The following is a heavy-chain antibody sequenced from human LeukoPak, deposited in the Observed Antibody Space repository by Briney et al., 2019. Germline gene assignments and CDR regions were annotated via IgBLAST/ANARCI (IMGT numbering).Heavy chain of an antibody. Sequence: GGSLRLSCAASGFTFSSYWMSWVRQAPGKGLEWVANIKQDRSEKYYVDSVKGRFTISRDNAKNSLYLQMNSLRAEDTAVYYCARGYYDSSGYYMFDYWGQGTLVTVSA. CDR1: GFTFSSYW. CDR3: ARGYYDSSGYYMFDY. D-gene: IGHD3-22*01. J-gene: IGHJ4*02. CDR2: IKQDRSEK. V-gene: IGHV3-7*01.